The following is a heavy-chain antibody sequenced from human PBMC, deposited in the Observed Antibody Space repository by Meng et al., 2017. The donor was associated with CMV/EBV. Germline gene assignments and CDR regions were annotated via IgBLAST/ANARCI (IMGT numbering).Heavy chain of an antibody. D-gene: IGHD2-2*01. CDR3: AKVPVVPAARESGY. Sequence: GGSLRLSCAASGFTFSSYAMSWVRQAPGKGLEWVSVIYSGGSSTYYADSVKGRFTISRDNSKNTLYLQMNSLRAEDTAVYYCAKVPVVPAARESGYWGQGTLVTVSS. V-gene: IGHV3-23*03. CDR2: IYSGGSST. CDR1: GFTFSSYA. J-gene: IGHJ4*02.